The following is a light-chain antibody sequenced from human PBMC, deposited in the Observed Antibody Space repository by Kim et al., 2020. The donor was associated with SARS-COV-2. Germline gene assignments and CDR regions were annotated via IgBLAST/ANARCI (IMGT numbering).Light chain of an antibody. V-gene: IGKV1-5*03. J-gene: IGKJ2*01. CDR1: QSISSW. Sequence: AAVGDRVTITCRASQSISSWLAWYQQKPGKAPKLLIYKASTLESGVPPRFSGSGSGTEFTLTISSLQPDDFATFYCQQYESLSPYTFGQGTKLEI. CDR2: KAS. CDR3: QQYESLSPYT.